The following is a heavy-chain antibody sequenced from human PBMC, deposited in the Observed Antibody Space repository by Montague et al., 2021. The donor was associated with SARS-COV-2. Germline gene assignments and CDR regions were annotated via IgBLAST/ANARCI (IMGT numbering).Heavy chain of an antibody. Sequence: SETLSLTCTVSGDSFNSPKYYCAWIRQPPGKGLEWIGSSYYSGTTYDNPSLRSQVTMSVDTSKTQFSLKMNSVTAADTAVYYCARGSYGSGSYYAFDIWSQGTVVAVSS. CDR1: GDSFNSPKYY. V-gene: IGHV4-39*01. D-gene: IGHD3-10*01. CDR2: SYYSGTT. CDR3: ARGSYGSGSYYAFDI. J-gene: IGHJ3*02.